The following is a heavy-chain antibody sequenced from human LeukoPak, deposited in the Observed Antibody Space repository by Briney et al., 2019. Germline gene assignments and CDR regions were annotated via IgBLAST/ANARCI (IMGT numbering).Heavy chain of an antibody. CDR1: GFTVSSNY. CDR2: IYSGGST. V-gene: IGHV3-66*01. Sequence: TGGSLRLSCAASGFTVSSNYMSWVRQAPGKGLEWVSVIYSGGSTYYADSVKGRFTISRDNSKNTLYLQMNSLRAEDTAVYYCAREDWLGEFIDYWGQGTLVTVSS. CDR3: AREDWLGEFIDY. J-gene: IGHJ4*02. D-gene: IGHD6-19*01.